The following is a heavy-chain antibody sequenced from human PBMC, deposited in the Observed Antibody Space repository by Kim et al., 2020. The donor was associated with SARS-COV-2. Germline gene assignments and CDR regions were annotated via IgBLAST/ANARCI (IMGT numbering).Heavy chain of an antibody. CDR2: ISGSGGST. J-gene: IGHJ6*02. D-gene: IGHD4-17*01. Sequence: GGSLRLSCAASGFTFSSYAMSWVRQAPGKGLEWVSAISGSGGSTYYADSVKGRFTISRDNSKNTPYLQMNSLRAEDTAVYYCAKDTVTTYSYYYGMDVWGQGTTVTVSS. CDR3: AKDTVTTYSYYYGMDV. V-gene: IGHV3-23*01. CDR1: GFTFSSYA.